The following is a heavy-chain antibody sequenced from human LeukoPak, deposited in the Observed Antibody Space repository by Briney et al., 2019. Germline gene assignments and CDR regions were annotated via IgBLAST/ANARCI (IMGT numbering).Heavy chain of an antibody. CDR1: GGSISSSSYY. CDR2: IYYSGST. V-gene: IGHV4-39*02. J-gene: IGHJ2*01. Sequence: PSETLSLTCTVSGGSISSSSYYWGWIRQPPGKGLEWIGSIYYSGSTYYNPSLKSRVTISVDTSKNQFSLKLSSVTAADTAVYYCARDKGYSSSPLWYFDLWGRGTLVTVSS. CDR3: ARDKGYSSSPLWYFDL. D-gene: IGHD6-13*01.